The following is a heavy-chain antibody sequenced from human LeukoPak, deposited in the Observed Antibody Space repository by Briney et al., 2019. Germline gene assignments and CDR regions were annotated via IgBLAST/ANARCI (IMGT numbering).Heavy chain of an antibody. CDR2: ISGSGGST. Sequence: GASPRLSCAASGVTFSSYAMSWVRHAPGKGLEWVSAISGSGGSTYYADSVKGRFTISRDNPKNTLYLQMNSLRAEDTAVYYCAKDLVLRDIVVVPAAISLDYWGQGTLVTVSS. CDR3: AKDLVLRDIVVVPAAISLDY. J-gene: IGHJ4*02. CDR1: GVTFSSYA. V-gene: IGHV3-23*01. D-gene: IGHD2-2*02.